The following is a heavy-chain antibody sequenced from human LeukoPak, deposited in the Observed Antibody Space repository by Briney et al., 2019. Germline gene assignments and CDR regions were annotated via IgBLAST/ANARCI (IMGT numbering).Heavy chain of an antibody. J-gene: IGHJ4*02. V-gene: IGHV3-23*01. CDR1: GFTFSNYD. D-gene: IGHD3-22*01. Sequence: GGSLRLSCAASGFTFSNYDMSWVRQAPGKGLEWVSAISGDGGNTYYADSVKGRFTVSRDNPRNTLYLQMNSLRAEDTAVYYCAKDLSHRDYYDSSGSYPGYFDYWGQGTLVTVSS. CDR3: AKDLSHRDYYDSSGSYPGYFDY. CDR2: ISGDGGNT.